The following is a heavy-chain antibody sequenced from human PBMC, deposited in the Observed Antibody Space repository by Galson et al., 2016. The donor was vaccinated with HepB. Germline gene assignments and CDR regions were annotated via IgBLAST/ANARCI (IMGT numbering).Heavy chain of an antibody. D-gene: IGHD6-13*01. V-gene: IGHV1-2*04. CDR2: INPNSGGT. CDR3: ARGKGSGTWYWFDP. J-gene: IGHJ5*02. Sequence: SVKVSCKASGYTLTGDYIHWVRQAPGQGLEWMGWINPNSGGTNYAQKFQGWVTMTRDTSISTAYMELSRLRSDDTAVYYWARGKGSGTWYWFDPWGQGTQVTVSS. CDR1: GYTLTGDY.